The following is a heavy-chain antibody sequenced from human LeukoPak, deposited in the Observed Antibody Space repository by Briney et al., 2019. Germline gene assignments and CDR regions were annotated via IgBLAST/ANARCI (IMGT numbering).Heavy chain of an antibody. Sequence: GASVKVSCKASGYTFTSYGINWVRQAPGQGLEWMGWISAYNGNTNYAQKLQGRVTMTTDTSTSTAYMELRSLRSDDTAVYYCTRHNHNHQQWLPTIYYGYYMDVWGKGATVTVSS. V-gene: IGHV1-18*01. D-gene: IGHD6-19*01. CDR2: ISAYNGNT. J-gene: IGHJ6*03. CDR1: GYTFTSYG. CDR3: TRHNHNHQQWLPTIYYGYYMDV.